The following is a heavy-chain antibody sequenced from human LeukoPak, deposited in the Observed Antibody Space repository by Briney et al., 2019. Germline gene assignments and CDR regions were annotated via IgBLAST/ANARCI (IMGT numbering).Heavy chain of an antibody. CDR3: ARRGDDGRSFDY. CDR2: IYGGGNT. V-gene: IGHV3-53*01. J-gene: IGHJ4*02. CDR1: GFTVGSSY. D-gene: IGHD4-23*01. Sequence: PGGSLRLSCAASGFTVGSSYMNWVRQAPGKGLEWVSLIYGGGNTYYADSVKGRFTISRDNSKNTLYLQMNSLRAEDTAVYYCARRGDDGRSFDYWGQGTLVTVSS.